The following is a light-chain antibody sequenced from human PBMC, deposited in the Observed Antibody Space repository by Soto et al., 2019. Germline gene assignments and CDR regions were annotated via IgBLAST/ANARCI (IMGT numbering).Light chain of an antibody. J-gene: IGLJ1*01. V-gene: IGLV2-14*03. Sequence: QSVLTQPASVSGSPGQSITISCTGTSSDVGGYDYVSWYQQHPGKAPKLMIYDVSSRPSGVSNRFSGSKSGSTASLTISGLQAEDEADYYCNSYTNINTRACVFGTGTKVTVL. CDR2: DVS. CDR3: NSYTNINTRACV. CDR1: SSDVGGYDY.